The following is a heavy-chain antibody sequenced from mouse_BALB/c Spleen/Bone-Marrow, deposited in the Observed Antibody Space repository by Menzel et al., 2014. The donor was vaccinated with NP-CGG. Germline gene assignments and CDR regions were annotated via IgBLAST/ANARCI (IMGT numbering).Heavy chain of an antibody. J-gene: IGHJ4*01. D-gene: IGHD4-1*01. V-gene: IGHV14-3*02. CDR2: IDPANGNT. CDR1: GFNIKDTY. CDR3: ARWEYYAMDY. Sequence: VQLQQSGAELVKPGASVKLSCTASGFNIKDTYMHWVKQRPEQGLEWIGRIDPANGNTKYDPKFQGKATITADTSSNAAYLQHSSLTSEDTAFYYCARWEYYAMDYWGQGTSVTVSS.